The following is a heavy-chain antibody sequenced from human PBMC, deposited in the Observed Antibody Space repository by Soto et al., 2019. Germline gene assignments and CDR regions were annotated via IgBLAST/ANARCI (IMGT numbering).Heavy chain of an antibody. CDR2: ISYDGSNK. CDR1: GFTFSSYA. Sequence: QVQLVESGGGVVQPGRSLRLSCAASGFTFSSYAMHWVRQAPGKGLEWVAVISYDGSNKYYADSVKGRFTISRDNSKNTLYLQMNSLRAEDTAVYYCARGGSEGYCSRTSCYDAFDIWGQGTMVTVSS. V-gene: IGHV3-30-3*01. J-gene: IGHJ3*02. D-gene: IGHD2-2*01. CDR3: ARGGSEGYCSRTSCYDAFDI.